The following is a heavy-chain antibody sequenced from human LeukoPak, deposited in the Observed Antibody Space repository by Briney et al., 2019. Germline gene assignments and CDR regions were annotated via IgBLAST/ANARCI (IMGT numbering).Heavy chain of an antibody. CDR3: ARDPLRSSSSWSPLGY. D-gene: IGHD6-13*01. CDR2: IWYDGSNK. Sequence: GGSLRLSCAASGFTFSSYGMHWVRQAPGKGLEWVAVIWYDGSNKYYADSEKGRFTISRDNSKNTLYLQMNSLRAEDTAVYYCARDPLRSSSSWSPLGYWGQGTLVTVSS. J-gene: IGHJ4*02. CDR1: GFTFSSYG. V-gene: IGHV3-33*01.